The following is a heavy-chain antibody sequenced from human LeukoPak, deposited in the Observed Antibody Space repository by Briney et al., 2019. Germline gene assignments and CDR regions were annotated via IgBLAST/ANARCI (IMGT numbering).Heavy chain of an antibody. Sequence: PSETLSLTCTVSGGSISSYYWSWIRQPAGKGLEWIGRIYTSGSTNYNPSLKSRVTMSVDTSKNQFSLKLSSVTAADTAVYYCARVRGDQREYYYHMDVWGKGTTVTISS. D-gene: IGHD4-17*01. J-gene: IGHJ6*03. CDR3: ARVRGDQREYYYHMDV. CDR2: IYTSGST. CDR1: GGSISSYY. V-gene: IGHV4-4*07.